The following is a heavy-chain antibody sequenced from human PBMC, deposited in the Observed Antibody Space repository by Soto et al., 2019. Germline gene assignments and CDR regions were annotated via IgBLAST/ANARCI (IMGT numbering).Heavy chain of an antibody. CDR3: AEDTSGYYY. CDR2: VNAGTGNV. V-gene: IGHV1-3*01. D-gene: IGHD3-22*01. CDR1: GYTFTTFA. Sequence: ASVKVSCKASGYTFTTFAIHSVRQAPGQGLEWMGWVNAGTGNVQYSQNFQDRVTFTRDTSASTAYMELSSLGFEDTAVYYCAEDTSGYYYWGQGTPVTVSS. J-gene: IGHJ4*02.